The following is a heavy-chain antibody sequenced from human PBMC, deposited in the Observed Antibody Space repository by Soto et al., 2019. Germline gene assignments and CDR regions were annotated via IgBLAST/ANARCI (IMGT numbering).Heavy chain of an antibody. J-gene: IGHJ6*02. V-gene: IGHV5-51*01. CDR3: ARTAAAGKYYYGTDV. CDR2: IYPGDSDT. CDR1: GYSFTSYW. Sequence: GSLKISCKGSGYSFTSYWIGWVRQMPGKGLEWMGIIYPGDSDTRYSPPFQGQVTISADKSISTAYLQWSSLKASDTAMYYCARTAAAGKYYYGTDVWGQGTTVTVSS. D-gene: IGHD6-13*01.